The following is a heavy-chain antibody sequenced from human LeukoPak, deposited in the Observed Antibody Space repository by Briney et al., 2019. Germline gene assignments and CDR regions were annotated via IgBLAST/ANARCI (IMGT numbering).Heavy chain of an antibody. CDR1: GFTFSSYA. J-gene: IGHJ4*02. CDR3: AKLGNYGDYHKGGWFDN. V-gene: IGHV3-23*01. Sequence: GGSLRLSCAASGFTFSSYAMSWVRQAPGKGLEWVSAISGSGGSTYYADSVKGRFTISRDNSKNTLYLQMNSLRAEDPAVYYGAKLGNYGDYHKGGWFDNWGQEPLVTVSS. CDR2: ISGSGGST. D-gene: IGHD4-17*01.